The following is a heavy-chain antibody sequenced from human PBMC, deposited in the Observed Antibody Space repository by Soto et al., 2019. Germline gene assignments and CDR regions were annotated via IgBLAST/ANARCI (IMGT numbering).Heavy chain of an antibody. Sequence: QPGGSLRLSCAASGFTFSSYEMNWVRQAPGKGLEWVSYISSSGSTIYYADSVKGRFTISRDNAKNSLYLQMNSLRAEDTAVYYCAREPYYYDSSGYYYGYFDYWGQGTLVTVSS. CDR1: GFTFSSYE. V-gene: IGHV3-48*03. D-gene: IGHD3-22*01. CDR2: ISSSGSTI. CDR3: AREPYYYDSSGYYYGYFDY. J-gene: IGHJ4*02.